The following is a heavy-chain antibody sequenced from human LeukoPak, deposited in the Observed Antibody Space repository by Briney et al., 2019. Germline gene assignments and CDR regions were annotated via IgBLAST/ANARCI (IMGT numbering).Heavy chain of an antibody. D-gene: IGHD3-10*01. J-gene: IGHJ4*02. CDR1: GFTFSSYS. CDR3: ARFRSRDLGFGEELLVDY. CDR2: ISSSGSTI. Sequence: PGGSLRLSCAASGFTFSSYSMNWVRQAPGKGLECVSYISSSGSTIYYADSVKGRFTISRDNAKNSLYLQMNSLRAEDTAVYYCARFRSRDLGFGEELLVDYWGQGTLVTVSS. V-gene: IGHV3-48*04.